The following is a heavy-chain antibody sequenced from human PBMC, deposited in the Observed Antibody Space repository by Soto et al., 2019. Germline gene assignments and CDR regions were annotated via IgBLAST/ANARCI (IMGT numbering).Heavy chain of an antibody. CDR3: AKGGRQWLVTSDFNY. D-gene: IGHD6-19*01. J-gene: IGHJ4*02. Sequence: VQLVESGGGVVQPGRSLRLSCAASGFTFSDYAMHWVRQAPGKGLEWVAVVSHDGRNTHYADSVKGRFTISRDSSKNTVSLEMISLRAEDTPVYYCAKGGRQWLVTSDFNYWGQGALVTVSS. CDR1: GFTFSDYA. CDR2: VSHDGRNT. V-gene: IGHV3-30*18.